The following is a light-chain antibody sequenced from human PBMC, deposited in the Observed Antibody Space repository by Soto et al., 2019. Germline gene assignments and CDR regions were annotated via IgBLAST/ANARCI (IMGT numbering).Light chain of an antibody. J-gene: IGKJ4*01. CDR2: AAS. V-gene: IGKV1-9*01. CDR1: QAISTY. Sequence: DIQLTQSPSLLSASVGDRVTITCRASQAISTYLAWYQQASGKAPKLLISAASTLQRGVPSRFSGSGSGTQLTLTISSLQPEDFATYYCQQLNAYPLTFGGGTRVEVK. CDR3: QQLNAYPLT.